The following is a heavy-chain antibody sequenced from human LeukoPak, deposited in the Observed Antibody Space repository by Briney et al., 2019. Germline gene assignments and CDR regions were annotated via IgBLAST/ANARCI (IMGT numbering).Heavy chain of an antibody. Sequence: APVKVSCKASGYTFTSYGISWVRQAPGQGLEWMGWISAYNGNTNYAQKLQGRVTMTTDTSTSTAYMELRSLRSDDTAVYYCARGLYCSGGSCYGEEAFDIWGQGTMVTVSS. D-gene: IGHD2-15*01. CDR2: ISAYNGNT. J-gene: IGHJ3*02. CDR1: GYTFTSYG. CDR3: ARGLYCSGGSCYGEEAFDI. V-gene: IGHV1-18*01.